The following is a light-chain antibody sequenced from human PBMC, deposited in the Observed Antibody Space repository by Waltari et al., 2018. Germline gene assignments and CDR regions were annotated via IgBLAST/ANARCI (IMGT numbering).Light chain of an antibody. Sequence: SSEPNQDPAVSEGLGQSVCRSWQCDNQRSYYASGYQQKPGQAPVLVIYGKNNRPSGIPDRFSGSSSGNTASLTITGAQAEDEADYYCNSRDSSGNHLVFGGGTKLTVL. CDR1: NQRSYY. CDR3: NSRDSSGNHLV. V-gene: IGLV3-19*01. J-gene: IGLJ2*01. CDR2: GKN.